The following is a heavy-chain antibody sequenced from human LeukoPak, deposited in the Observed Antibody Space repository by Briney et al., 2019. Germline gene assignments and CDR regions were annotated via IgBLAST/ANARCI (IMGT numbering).Heavy chain of an antibody. D-gene: IGHD2-2*01. CDR3: ARLYCSSTSCYNYYYYYMDV. CDR2: IYYSGST. J-gene: IGHJ6*03. Sequence: SETLSLTCTVSGGSISNSNSYWGWIRQSPGKGLEWIANIYYSGSTYYNPSLKSRLTISVDTSKNQFSLKLSSVTAADTAVYYCARLYCSSTSCYNYYYYYMDVWGKGTTVTVSS. CDR1: GGSISNSNSY. V-gene: IGHV4-39*07.